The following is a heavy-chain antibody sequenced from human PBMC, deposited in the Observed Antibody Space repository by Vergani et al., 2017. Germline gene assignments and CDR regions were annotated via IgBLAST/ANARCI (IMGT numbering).Heavy chain of an antibody. V-gene: IGHV1-3*01. CDR2: INAGNGNT. J-gene: IGHJ4*02. Sequence: QVQLVQSGAEVKKPGASVKVSCKASGYTFTSYAMHWVRQATGQRLEWMGWINAGNGNTKYSQKFQGRVTITRDTSASTAYMELSSLRSEDTAVYYCARSWTKTDPLDYWGQGTLVTVSS. CDR1: GYTFTSYA. D-gene: IGHD1/OR15-1a*01. CDR3: ARSWTKTDPLDY.